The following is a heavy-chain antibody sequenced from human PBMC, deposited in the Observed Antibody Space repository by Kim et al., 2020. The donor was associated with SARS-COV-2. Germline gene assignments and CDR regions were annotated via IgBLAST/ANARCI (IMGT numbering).Heavy chain of an antibody. V-gene: IGHV3-30*02. Sequence: SVKGRFTISRDNSKNTLYLQMNSLRAEDTAVYYCAKDGEAAYYYYYGMDVWGQGTTVTVSS. J-gene: IGHJ6*02. D-gene: IGHD3-3*01. CDR3: AKDGEAAYYYYYGMDV.